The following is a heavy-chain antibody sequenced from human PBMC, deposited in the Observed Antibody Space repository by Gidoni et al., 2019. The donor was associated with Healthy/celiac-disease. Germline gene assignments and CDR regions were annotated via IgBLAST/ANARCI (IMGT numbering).Heavy chain of an antibody. D-gene: IGHD2-15*01. CDR1: GGSISSYY. Sequence: QVQLQESGPGLVKPSETLSLTCTVSGGSISSYYWSWIRQPPGKGLEWIGYIYYSGSTNYNPSLKSRVTISVDTSKNQFSLKLSSVTAADTAVYYCARERVVPDAFDIWGQGTMVTVSS. J-gene: IGHJ3*02. CDR3: ARERVVPDAFDI. CDR2: IYYSGST. V-gene: IGHV4-59*01.